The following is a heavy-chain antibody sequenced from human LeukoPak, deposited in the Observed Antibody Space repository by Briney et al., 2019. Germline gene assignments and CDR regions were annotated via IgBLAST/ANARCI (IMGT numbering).Heavy chain of an antibody. CDR3: ARETCSGGSCYFQH. Sequence: SETLSLTCTVSGGSISSYYWSWIRQPPGKGLEWIGYTYYSGSTNYNPSLKSRVTISVDTSKNQFSLKLSSVTTADTAVYYCARETCSGGSCYFQHWGQGTLVTVSS. D-gene: IGHD2-15*01. J-gene: IGHJ1*01. CDR1: GGSISSYY. V-gene: IGHV4-59*01. CDR2: TYYSGST.